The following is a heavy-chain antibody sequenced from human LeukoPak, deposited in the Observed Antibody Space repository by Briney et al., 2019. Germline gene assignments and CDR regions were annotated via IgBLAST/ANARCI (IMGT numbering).Heavy chain of an antibody. Sequence: PGGSLRLSCAASGFTFSPYTMHWFRQPPGKGLEWISYINTGSTTIYYADSVKGRFTISRDNAKNSLDLQLNNLRAEDTAVYYCARDSSVCAFDVWGQGTMVTVSS. J-gene: IGHJ3*01. V-gene: IGHV3-48*01. CDR3: ARDSSVCAFDV. D-gene: IGHD6-6*01. CDR2: INTGSTTI. CDR1: GFTFSPYT.